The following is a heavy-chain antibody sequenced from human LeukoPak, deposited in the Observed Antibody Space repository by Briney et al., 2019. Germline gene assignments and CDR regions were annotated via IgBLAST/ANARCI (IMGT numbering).Heavy chain of an antibody. J-gene: IGHJ6*02. V-gene: IGHV4-39*01. CDR3: ARLVTAANPYFYYGMDV. CDR1: GDSISSSNFY. D-gene: IGHD2-2*01. Sequence: SSETLSLTCTVSGDSISSSNFYWGWIRQPPGKGLEWIGSIYYSGATYYNPSLKSRVTISVDTSKNQFSLKLSSVTAADTAVFYCARLVTAANPYFYYGMDVWGQGTTVTVSS. CDR2: IYYSGAT.